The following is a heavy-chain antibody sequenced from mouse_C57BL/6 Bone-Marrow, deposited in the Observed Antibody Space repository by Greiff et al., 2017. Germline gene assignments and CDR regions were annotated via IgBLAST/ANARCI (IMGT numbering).Heavy chain of an antibody. Sequence: QVQLQQPGAELVKPGASVKLSCKASGYTFTSYWMHWVKQRPGQGLEWIGMIHPTSGSTNYNEKFKSKATLTVDKSSSTAYMQLSSLTSENSAVYYCARELLRSWYFDYWGQGTTLTVSS. J-gene: IGHJ2*01. CDR1: GYTFTSYW. CDR2: IHPTSGST. CDR3: ARELLRSWYFDY. D-gene: IGHD1-1*01. V-gene: IGHV1-64*01.